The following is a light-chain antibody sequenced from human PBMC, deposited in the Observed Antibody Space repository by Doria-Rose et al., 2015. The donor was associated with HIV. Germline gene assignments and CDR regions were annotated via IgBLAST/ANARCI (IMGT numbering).Light chain of an antibody. CDR3: QSADSSSTLWV. Sequence: SVSMSPGQTARITCSGDALPKQYAYWYQRKPGQAPVLVISKDTERPSGVSERFSGSSSRTTVTLTISGVQAEDEADYYCQSADSSSTLWVFGGGTKLTVL. V-gene: IGLV3-25*03. CDR1: ALPKQY. CDR2: KDT. J-gene: IGLJ3*02.